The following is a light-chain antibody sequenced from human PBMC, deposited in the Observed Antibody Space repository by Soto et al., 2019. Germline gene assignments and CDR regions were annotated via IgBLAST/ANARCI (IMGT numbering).Light chain of an antibody. V-gene: IGLV2-18*02. CDR3: SSYTSSSTLG. CDR2: EVS. J-gene: IGLJ1*01. Sequence: QSALTQPASVSGSPGQSITIPCTGTSSDVGSYNRVSWYQQPPGTAPKLMIYEVSNRPSGVPDRFSGSKSGNTASLTISGLQAEDEDDYYCSSYTSSSTLGFGTGTKVTVL. CDR1: SSDVGSYNR.